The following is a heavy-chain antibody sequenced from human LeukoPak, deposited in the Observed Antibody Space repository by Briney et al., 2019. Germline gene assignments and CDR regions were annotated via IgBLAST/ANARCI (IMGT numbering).Heavy chain of an antibody. CDR1: GGSISSYY. D-gene: IGHD3-22*01. V-gene: IGHV4-59*01. Sequence: SETLSLTCTVSGGSISSYYWSWIRRPPGKGLEWIGYIYYSGSTNYNPSLKSRVTISVDTSKNQFSLKLSSVTAADTAVYYCARIHYYDSSGYYLAPFFDYWGQGTLVTVSS. CDR2: IYYSGST. CDR3: ARIHYYDSSGYYLAPFFDY. J-gene: IGHJ4*02.